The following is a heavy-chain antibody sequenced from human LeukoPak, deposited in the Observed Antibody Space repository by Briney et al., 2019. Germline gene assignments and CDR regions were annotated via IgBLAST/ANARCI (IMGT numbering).Heavy chain of an antibody. CDR2: SGSGGST. J-gene: IGHJ4*02. V-gene: IGHV3-23*01. D-gene: IGHD3-3*01. CDR3: AKDFWSGYYPNS. CDR1: GFTFSSHS. Sequence: TGGSLRLSCAASGFTFSSHSMNWVRQAPGKGLEWVSGSGSGGSTYYADSVKGRFTISRDNSRNTVYLQMNSLRADDTAVYYCAKDFWSGYYPNSWGQGTLVTVSS.